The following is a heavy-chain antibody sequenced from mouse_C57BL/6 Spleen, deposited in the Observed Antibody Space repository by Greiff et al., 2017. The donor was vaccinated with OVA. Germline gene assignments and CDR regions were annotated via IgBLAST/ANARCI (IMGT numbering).Heavy chain of an antibody. V-gene: IGHV1-69*01. D-gene: IGHD2-1*01. CDR3: ARGRDGKPHYYAMDY. Sequence: QVQLQQPGAELVMPGASVKLSCKASGYTFTSYWMHWVKQRPGQGLEWIGEIDPSDSYTNYNQKFKGKSTLTVDKSSSTAYMQLSSLTSEDSAVYYCARGRDGKPHYYAMDYWGQGTSVTVAS. J-gene: IGHJ4*01. CDR1: GYTFTSYW. CDR2: IDPSDSYT.